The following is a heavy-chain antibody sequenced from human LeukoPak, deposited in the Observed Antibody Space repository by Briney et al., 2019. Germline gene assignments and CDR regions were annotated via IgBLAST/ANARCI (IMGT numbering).Heavy chain of an antibody. V-gene: IGHV1-18*01. CDR1: GYTFTSYG. D-gene: IGHD6-19*01. Sequence: GSVKVSCKASGYTFTSYGISWARQAPGQGLEWMGWISAYNGNTNYAQKLQGRVTMTTDTSTSTAYMELRSLRSGDTAVYYCARALPLYSSGWYWFDPWGQGTLVTVSS. CDR2: ISAYNGNT. J-gene: IGHJ5*02. CDR3: ARALPLYSSGWYWFDP.